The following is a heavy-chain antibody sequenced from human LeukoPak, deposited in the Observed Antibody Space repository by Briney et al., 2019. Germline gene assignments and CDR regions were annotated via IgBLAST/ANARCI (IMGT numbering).Heavy chain of an antibody. V-gene: IGHV4-39*01. CDR1: GGSISSSSYY. J-gene: IGHJ4*02. CDR2: IDYSGST. D-gene: IGHD3-22*01. Sequence: TSETLSPTCTVSGGSISSSSYYWGWLRQPPGKGLEWIGRIDYSGSTYYSPSLKSRVTISADTSTTQFSLKLSSVTAADTAVYYCARGPYYSDSSGYYFKSFDYWGQGTLVTVSS. CDR3: ARGPYYSDSSGYYFKSFDY.